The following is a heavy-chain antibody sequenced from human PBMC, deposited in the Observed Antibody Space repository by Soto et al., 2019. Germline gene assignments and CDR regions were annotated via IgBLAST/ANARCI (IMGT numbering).Heavy chain of an antibody. Sequence: SQTLSLTCDISGDSVSSNSASWNWIRQSPSRGLEWLGRTYFRSRWLNEYADSVKSRINITSDTSKNQFSMHLDSVTPEDTAVYYCVKDAGYVGWLDPWGQGTLVTVSS. V-gene: IGHV6-1*01. CDR1: GDSVSSNSAS. CDR2: TYFRSRWLN. J-gene: IGHJ5*02. CDR3: VKDAGYVGWLDP. D-gene: IGHD2-2*01.